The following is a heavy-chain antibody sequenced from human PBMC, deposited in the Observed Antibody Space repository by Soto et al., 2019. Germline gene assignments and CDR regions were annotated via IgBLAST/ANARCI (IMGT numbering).Heavy chain of an antibody. CDR2: LYYTGST. CDR1: GGSINSVDYY. J-gene: IGHJ4*02. Sequence: SDTLSLTFTVSGGSINSVDYYWSWIRQPPGKGLEWIGNLYYTGSTYYNPSLKSRVTISVDTSKKQFSLMVTSVTAADTAVYYCARYRYSDSLKEYYFDXWGQGTLLTVSX. CDR3: ARYRYSDSLKEYYFDX. V-gene: IGHV4-30-4*02. D-gene: IGHD3-22*01.